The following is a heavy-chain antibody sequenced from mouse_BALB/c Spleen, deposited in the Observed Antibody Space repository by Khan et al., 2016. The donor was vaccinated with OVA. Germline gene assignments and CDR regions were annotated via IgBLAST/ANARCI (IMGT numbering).Heavy chain of an antibody. CDR2: ISSGGSYT. J-gene: IGHJ3*01. Sequence: EVHLVESGGDLVKPGGSLKLSCAASGFTFSTYGMSWVRQTPDKRLEWVATISSGGSYTYYRASVKGRFTISRDNAKNHLYLQMSSLKSEDTAMYYCARLAYYYNSEGFAYWGQGTLVTVSA. V-gene: IGHV5-6*01. CDR1: GFTFSTYG. CDR3: ARLAYYYNSEGFAY. D-gene: IGHD1-1*02.